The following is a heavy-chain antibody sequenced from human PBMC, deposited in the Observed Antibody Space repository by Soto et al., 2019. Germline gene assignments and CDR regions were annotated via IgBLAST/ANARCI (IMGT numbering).Heavy chain of an antibody. CDR2: ISYDGSNK. D-gene: IGHD6-13*01. V-gene: IGHV3-30*18. J-gene: IGHJ6*02. CDR3: AKDESSSWYLNYYYYGMGV. Sequence: QVQLVESGGGVVQPGWSLRLSCAASGFTFSSYGMHWVRQAPGKGLEWVAVISYDGSNKYYADSVKGRFTISRDNSKNTLYLQMNSLRAEDTAVYYCAKDESSSWYLNYYYYGMGVWGQGTTVTVSS. CDR1: GFTFSSYG.